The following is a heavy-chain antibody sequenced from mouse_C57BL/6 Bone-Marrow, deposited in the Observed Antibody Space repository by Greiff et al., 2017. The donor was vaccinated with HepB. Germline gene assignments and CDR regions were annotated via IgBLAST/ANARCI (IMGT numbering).Heavy chain of an antibody. CDR2: IHPNSGST. CDR1: GYTFTSYW. CDR3: ARDGSSYEGYFYYFDY. Sequence: QVQLQQSGAELVKPGASVKLSCKASGYTFTSYWMHWVKQRPGQGLEWIGMIHPNSGSTNYNEKFKSKATLTVDKSSSTAYMQLSSLTSEDSAVYYCARDGSSYEGYFYYFDYWGQGTTLTVSS. V-gene: IGHV1-64*01. D-gene: IGHD1-1*01. J-gene: IGHJ2*01.